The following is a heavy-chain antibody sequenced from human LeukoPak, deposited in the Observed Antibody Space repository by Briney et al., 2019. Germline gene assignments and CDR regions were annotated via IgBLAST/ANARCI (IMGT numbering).Heavy chain of an antibody. V-gene: IGHV3-23*01. CDR1: GFTFSNYA. D-gene: IGHD1-26*01. CDR3: AKGGKWDVTPFDY. CDR2: ISGSGGST. J-gene: IGHJ4*02. Sequence: GGSLRLSCAASGFTFSNYAMSWVRQAPGKGLEWVSAISGSGGSTYYADSVKGRFTISRDNSKNTLYLQMNSLRAEDTAVYYCAKGGKWDVTPFDYWGQGTLVTVSS.